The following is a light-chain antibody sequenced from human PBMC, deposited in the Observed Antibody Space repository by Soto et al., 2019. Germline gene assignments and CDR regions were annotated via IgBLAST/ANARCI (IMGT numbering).Light chain of an antibody. CDR3: QTWGTGIRV. CDR2: VNSDGSH. Sequence: QLVLTQSPSASASLGASVKLTCTLSSGHSAYAIAWHQQQPEKGPRYLMKVNSDGSHTKGDGIPDRFSGSSSGAERSLTISSLQSEDEADYYCQTWGTGIRVFGGGTQLTVL. CDR1: SGHSAYA. J-gene: IGLJ2*01. V-gene: IGLV4-69*01.